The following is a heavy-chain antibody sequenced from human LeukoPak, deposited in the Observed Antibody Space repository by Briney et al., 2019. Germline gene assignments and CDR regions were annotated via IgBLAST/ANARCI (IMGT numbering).Heavy chain of an antibody. CDR3: ARDAITVVIGAFEI. CDR1: GFTFTDYY. V-gene: IGHV3-11*01. CDR2: ISSSGTTI. Sequence: GGSLSLTCAVSGFTFTDYYISWIRQAPGKGLERVSYISSSGTTIFYADSVKGRFTIARDNAKNSLYLQMNSLRAEDTAVYYCARDAITVVIGAFEIWGHG. D-gene: IGHD2-21*01. J-gene: IGHJ3*02.